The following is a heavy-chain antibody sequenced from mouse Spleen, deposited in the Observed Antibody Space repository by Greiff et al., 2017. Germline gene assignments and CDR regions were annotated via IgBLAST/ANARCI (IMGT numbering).Heavy chain of an antibody. J-gene: IGHJ3*01. D-gene: IGHD2-14*01. CDR2: ISDGGSYT. Sequence: EVKLVESGGGLVKPGGSLKLSCAASGFTFSDYYMYWVRQTPEKRLEWVATISDGGSYTYYPDSVKGRFTISRDNAKNNLYLQMSSLKSEDTAMYYCARDDYRYDEAWFAYWGQGTLVTVSA. CDR3: ARDDYRYDEAWFAY. V-gene: IGHV5-4*02. CDR1: GFTFSDYY.